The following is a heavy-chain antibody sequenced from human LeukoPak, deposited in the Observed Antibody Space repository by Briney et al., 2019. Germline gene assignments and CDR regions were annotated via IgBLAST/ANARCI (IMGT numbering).Heavy chain of an antibody. D-gene: IGHD3-10*01. CDR1: GFTFGTYW. CDR2: ISGSGGST. J-gene: IGHJ4*02. V-gene: IGHV3-23*01. Sequence: PGGSLRLSCAASGFTFGTYWMSWVRQAPGKGLEWVSGISGSGGSTYYADSVKGRFTISRDNSKNTLYLQMNTLRAEDTALYYCAEDGNYGSGSSEFHYWGQGTLVTVSS. CDR3: AEDGNYGSGSSEFHY.